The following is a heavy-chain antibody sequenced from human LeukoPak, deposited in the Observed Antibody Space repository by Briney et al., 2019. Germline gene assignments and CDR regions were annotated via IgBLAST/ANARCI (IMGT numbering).Heavy chain of an antibody. CDR1: GGSISSYY. J-gene: IGHJ5*02. V-gene: IGHV4-59*01. Sequence: SETLSLTCTVSGGSISSYYWNWIRQPPGKGLEWIGYIYYSGSTNYNPSLKSRVTISVDSSKNQFSLKLSSATAADTAVYYCARGGDSSGYYLEYNWFDPWGQGTLVTVSS. CDR3: ARGGDSSGYYLEYNWFDP. D-gene: IGHD3-22*01. CDR2: IYYSGST.